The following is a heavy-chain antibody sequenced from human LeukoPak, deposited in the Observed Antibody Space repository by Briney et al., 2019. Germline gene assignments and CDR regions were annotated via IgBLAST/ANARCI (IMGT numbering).Heavy chain of an antibody. Sequence: PGGSLRLSCSVSGFTFSTYAMGWVRQAPGRGLEWVSAISDTGGTTYYADSVKGRFTVSRDSSKNTLYLQINSLRAEDTAVYFCAKVPYDSLRYYFDYWGQGTLVTVSS. V-gene: IGHV3-23*01. J-gene: IGHJ4*02. CDR1: GFTFSTYA. CDR2: ISDTGGTT. CDR3: AKVPYDSLRYYFDY. D-gene: IGHD3-16*01.